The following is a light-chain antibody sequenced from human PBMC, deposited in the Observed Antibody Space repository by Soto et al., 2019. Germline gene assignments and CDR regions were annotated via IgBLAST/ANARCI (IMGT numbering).Light chain of an antibody. CDR1: QSVRSGY. J-gene: IGKJ2*01. CDR3: QHYGSSQYT. V-gene: IGKV3-20*01. Sequence: EIVLTQSPGTLSLSPGERATLSCRASQSVRSGYLAWYQQKPGQAPRLLIYDTSNRVTGIPDRFSGSGSGTDFTLTITRLEPEDFAVYYCQHYGSSQYTFGQGTNLEIK. CDR2: DTS.